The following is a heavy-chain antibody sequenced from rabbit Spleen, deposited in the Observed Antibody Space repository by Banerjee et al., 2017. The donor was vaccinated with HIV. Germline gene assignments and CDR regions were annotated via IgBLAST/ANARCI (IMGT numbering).Heavy chain of an antibody. CDR1: GFTINGNYY. J-gene: IGHJ6*01. V-gene: IGHV1S45*01. D-gene: IGHD8-1*01. CDR3: ARDGAGGSNFAL. Sequence: QEQLEESGGDLVKPEGSLTLTCTASGFTINGNYYMNWVRQAPGKGLEWIGYIDPIFGITYYANWVNGRFSISRENAQNTVFLQMTSLTAADTATYFCARDGAGGSNFALWGPGTLVTVS. CDR2: IDPIFGIT.